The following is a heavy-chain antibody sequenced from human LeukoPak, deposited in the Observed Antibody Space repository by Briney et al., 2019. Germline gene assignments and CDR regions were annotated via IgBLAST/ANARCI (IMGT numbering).Heavy chain of an antibody. CDR1: GFTFSSYS. CDR3: ASRTRPVGATLDGAFDI. D-gene: IGHD1-26*01. V-gene: IGHV3-48*04. CDR2: ISSSSSTI. Sequence: GGSLRLSCAASGFTFSSYSMNWVRQAPGKGLEWVSYISSSSSTIYYADSVKGRFTISRDNAKNSLYLQMNSLRAEDTAVYYCASRTRPVGATLDGAFDIWGQGTMVTVSS. J-gene: IGHJ3*02.